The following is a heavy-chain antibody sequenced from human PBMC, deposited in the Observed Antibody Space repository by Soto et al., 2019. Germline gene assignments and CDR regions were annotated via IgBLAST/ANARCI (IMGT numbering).Heavy chain of an antibody. V-gene: IGHV3-23*01. D-gene: IGHD3-16*01. CDR3: AKDQDYVWGSSAFDI. CDR1: GFTFSSYA. J-gene: IGHJ3*02. CDR2: ISGSGGST. Sequence: PGGSLRLSCAASGFTFSSYAMSWVRQPPGKGLEWVSAISGSGGSTYYADSVKGRFTIPRDNSKNTLYLQMNSLRAEDTAVYYCAKDQDYVWGSSAFDIWGQGTMVTV.